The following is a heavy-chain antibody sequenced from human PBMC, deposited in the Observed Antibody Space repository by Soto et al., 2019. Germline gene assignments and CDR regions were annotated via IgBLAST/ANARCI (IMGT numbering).Heavy chain of an antibody. CDR1: GFTFSDHY. Sequence: GGSLRLSCAASGFTFSDHYMSWIRQAPGKGLEWVAVISYDGSNKYYADSVKGRFTISRDNSKNTLYLQMNSLRAEDTAVYYCARDRGYDAHDYYYNAMDVWGQGTTVPVSS. V-gene: IGHV3-30-3*01. CDR3: ARDRGYDAHDYYYNAMDV. CDR2: ISYDGSNK. J-gene: IGHJ6*02. D-gene: IGHD2-15*01.